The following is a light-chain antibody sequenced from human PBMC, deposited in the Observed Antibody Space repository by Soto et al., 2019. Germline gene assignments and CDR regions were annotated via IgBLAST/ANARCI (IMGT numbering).Light chain of an antibody. CDR1: QDIQKY. V-gene: IGKV1-33*01. CDR3: QEFEDVPPHT. J-gene: IGKJ4*01. Sequence: DIPVTQSPSSLSASVGDRVTIICQASQDIQKYLNWYQHKPGKAPKLLIHDAVYLETGVPSRFSGSGSGTRFTLTTSSLQPEDIATYYCQEFEDVPPHTFGGGTKVEIK. CDR2: DAV.